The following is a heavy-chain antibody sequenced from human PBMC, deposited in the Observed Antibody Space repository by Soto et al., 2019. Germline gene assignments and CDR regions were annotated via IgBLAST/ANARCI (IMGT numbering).Heavy chain of an antibody. D-gene: IGHD5-18*01. CDR2: INPSGGST. Sequence: ASVKVSCRASGYTFTSYYMHWVRQAPGQGLEWMGIINPSGGSTSYAQKFQGRVTMTRDTSTSTVYMELSSLRSEDTAVYYCGRAGVGGYSYSQHMDVWGQGTTVTVSS. CDR3: GRAGVGGYSYSQHMDV. J-gene: IGHJ6*02. CDR1: GYTFTSYY. V-gene: IGHV1-46*01.